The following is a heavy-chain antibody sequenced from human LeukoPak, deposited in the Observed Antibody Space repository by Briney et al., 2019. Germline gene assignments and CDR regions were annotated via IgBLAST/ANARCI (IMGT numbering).Heavy chain of an antibody. D-gene: IGHD4-23*01. Sequence: GGSLRLSCAASGFTFSTYAMGWVRQAPGEGLRWVSSISGNGVTTYYADSVKGRFTISRDNSKNALYLQMNSLRAEDTALYYCAKALYGGNTVWGQGTLVTVSS. CDR3: AKALYGGNTV. CDR1: GFTFSTYA. J-gene: IGHJ4*02. V-gene: IGHV3-23*01. CDR2: ISGNGVTT.